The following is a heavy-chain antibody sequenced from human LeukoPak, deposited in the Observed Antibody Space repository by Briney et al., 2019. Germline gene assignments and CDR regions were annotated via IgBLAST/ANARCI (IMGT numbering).Heavy chain of an antibody. CDR3: AKGCYYCSNNYPQYYYYMDV. D-gene: IGHD2-2*01. J-gene: IGHJ6*03. CDR2: IRYDGSDK. CDR1: GSTFSRHR. V-gene: IGHV3-30*02. Sequence: PGGSLRLPRAASGSTFSRHRMHWVPQAPNKALEWVAFIRYDGSDKYYADSVKGRFTISRDDSQNTLYLQLNSLRPGDTAVYYCAKGCYYCSNNYPQYYYYMDVWGKGTTVIVSS.